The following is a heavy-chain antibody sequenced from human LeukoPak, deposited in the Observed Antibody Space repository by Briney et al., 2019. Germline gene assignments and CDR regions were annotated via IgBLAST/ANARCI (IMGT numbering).Heavy chain of an antibody. J-gene: IGHJ5*02. V-gene: IGHV3-33*01. CDR3: ATYRVAGNYNWFDP. D-gene: IGHD6-19*01. Sequence: GGSLRLSCAASGFTFSSYGMHWVRQAPGKGLEWVALIWYDGSNKYYVDSVKGRFTISRDNSKNTLYPQMNTLRAEDTAMYYCATYRVAGNYNWFDPWGQGTLATVSS. CDR2: IWYDGSNK. CDR1: GFTFSSYG.